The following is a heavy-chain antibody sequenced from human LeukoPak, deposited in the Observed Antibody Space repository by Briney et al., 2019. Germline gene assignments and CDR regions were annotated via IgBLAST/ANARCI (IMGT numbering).Heavy chain of an antibody. CDR3: ARVTLTTTARAFDI. D-gene: IGHD1-14*01. J-gene: IGHJ3*02. CDR1: SGSITSGGKS. CDR2: IFDNENT. V-gene: IGHV4-30-4*07. Sequence: SETLSLTCTVSSGSITSGGKSWSWVRQPPGKGLEWLGNIFDNENTVYNPSLRSRLTISLDTSKSQFSLKLTSVTAADTAIYYCARVTLTTTARAFDIWGQGTMVTVSS.